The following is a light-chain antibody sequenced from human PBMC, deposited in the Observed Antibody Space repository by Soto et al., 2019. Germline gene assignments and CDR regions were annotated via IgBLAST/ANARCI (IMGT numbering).Light chain of an antibody. Sequence: PGERVTLSCRASQSVSSSYLTWYQQRTGQAPRLLIYGASTRATGIPARFSGSGYGTDFTLTISSLQPEDFAVYYCQQDYNLPPFGGGTKVQIK. CDR1: QSVSSSY. CDR2: GAS. CDR3: QQDYNLPP. V-gene: IGKV3D-7*01. J-gene: IGKJ4*01.